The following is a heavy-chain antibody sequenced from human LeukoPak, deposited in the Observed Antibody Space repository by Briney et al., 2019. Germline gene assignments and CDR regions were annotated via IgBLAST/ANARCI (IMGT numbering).Heavy chain of an antibody. CDR1: GDSVSSNSAA. J-gene: IGHJ4*02. CDR2: TYYRSKWYN. V-gene: IGHV6-1*01. CDR3: ERGLPPNYYDSPFLDY. D-gene: IGHD3-22*01. Sequence: SQTLSLTCAISGDSVSSNSAAWNWIRQSPSRGLEWLGRTYYRSKWYNDYAVSVKSRITINPDTSKNQFSLQLNSVTPEDTAVYYCERGLPPNYYDSPFLDYWGQGTLVTVSS.